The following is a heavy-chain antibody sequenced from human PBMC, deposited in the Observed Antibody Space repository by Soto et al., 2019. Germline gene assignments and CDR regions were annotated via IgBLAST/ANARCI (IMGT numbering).Heavy chain of an antibody. D-gene: IGHD6-19*01. V-gene: IGHV3-23*01. CDR3: AKDMAGPVKNAFAI. J-gene: IGHJ3*02. CDR1: GFSFSSYA. Sequence: PGGSLRLSCAASGFSFSSYAMSWVRQAPGKGLEWVSAISGSGGSTYYADSVRGRFTISRDNSKNTLYLQMNSLRAEDTAVYYCAKDMAGPVKNAFAIWGQGTMVTVS. CDR2: ISGSGGST.